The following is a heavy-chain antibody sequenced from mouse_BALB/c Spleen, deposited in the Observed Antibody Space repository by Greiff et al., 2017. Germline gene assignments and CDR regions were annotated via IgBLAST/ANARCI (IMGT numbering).Heavy chain of an antibody. CDR1: GFNIKDYY. CDR2: IDPENGDT. V-gene: IGHV14-4*02. D-gene: IGHD2-14*01. CDR3: NRYDRDY. Sequence: EVKLQESGAELVRSGASVKLSCTASGFNIKDYYMHWVKQRPEQGLEWIGWIDPENGDTEYAPKFQGKATMTADTSSNTAYLQLSSLTSEDTAVYYCNRYDRDYWGQGTTLTVSS. J-gene: IGHJ2*01.